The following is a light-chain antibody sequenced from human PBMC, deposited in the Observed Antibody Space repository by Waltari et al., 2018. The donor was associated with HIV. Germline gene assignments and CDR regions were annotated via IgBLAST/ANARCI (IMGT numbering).Light chain of an antibody. CDR1: TGAVTRGNY. CDR3: LLYYGGAQRYV. Sequence: QTVVTQEPSLTVSQGGTVTLTCASSTGAVTRGNYQNWFQQKPGQAPRGLIYSTSNKNSWTPARFSGSLLGGKAALTLSGVQPEDEAEYYCLLYYGGAQRYVFGTGTKVTVL. CDR2: STS. V-gene: IGLV7-43*01. J-gene: IGLJ1*01.